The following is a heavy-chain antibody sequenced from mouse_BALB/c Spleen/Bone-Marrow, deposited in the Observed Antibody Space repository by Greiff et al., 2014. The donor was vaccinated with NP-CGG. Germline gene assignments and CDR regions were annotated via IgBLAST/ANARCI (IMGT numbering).Heavy chain of an antibody. CDR1: GYSFISYW. CDR2: IYPGNSDA. V-gene: IGHV1-5*01. J-gene: IGHJ3*01. Sequence: VQLQQSGTVLARPGASVKMSCKASGYSFISYWMHWVKQRPGQGLEWIGAIYPGNSDASYNQKVKGKAKLTAVTSASTAYMELISLTNEDSAVYYCTRWGVYDYDGGFAYWGRGALVTVSA. D-gene: IGHD2-4*01. CDR3: TRWGVYDYDGGFAY.